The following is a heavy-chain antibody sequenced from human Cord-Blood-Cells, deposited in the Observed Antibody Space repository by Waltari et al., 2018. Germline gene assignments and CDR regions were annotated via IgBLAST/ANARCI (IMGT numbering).Heavy chain of an antibody. Sequence: QVQLVQSGAEVKKPGAAVKVSCKASGYTFTSYDINWVRQATGQRLEWMGWMNPNSGNTGYVQKFQGRVTMTRNTSISTAYMELSSLRSEDTAVYYCARGWLYSSGWYYYYYGMDVWGQGTTVTVSS. CDR2: MNPNSGNT. CDR1: GYTFTSYD. V-gene: IGHV1-8*01. D-gene: IGHD6-19*01. CDR3: ARGWLYSSGWYYYYYGMDV. J-gene: IGHJ6*02.